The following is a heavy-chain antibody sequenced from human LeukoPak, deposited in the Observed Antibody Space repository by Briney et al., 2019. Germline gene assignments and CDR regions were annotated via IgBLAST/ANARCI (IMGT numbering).Heavy chain of an antibody. CDR1: GGSSSTYY. J-gene: IGHJ6*04. V-gene: IGHV4-4*07. CDR2: FSTSGIA. Sequence: PSETLSLTCTVSGGSSSTYYWTWIRQPAGKGLEWIGRFSTSGIANYNPSLKSRVTISVDTSKNQFSLKLSSVTAADTAVYFCASEPYDFWSGYFLSPSIWGKGTTVTVSS. D-gene: IGHD3-3*01. CDR3: ASEPYDFWSGYFLSPSI.